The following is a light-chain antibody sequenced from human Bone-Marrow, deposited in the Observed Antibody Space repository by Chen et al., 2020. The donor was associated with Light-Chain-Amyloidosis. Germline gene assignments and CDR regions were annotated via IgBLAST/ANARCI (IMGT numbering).Light chain of an antibody. CDR3: QSADSSGTYEVI. J-gene: IGLJ2*01. CDR1: DLPTKY. Sequence: SYELTQPPSVSVSPGQTARITCSGDDLPTKYAYWYQQKPGQAPVLVIHRDTERPSGISEQFSGSSSGTTATLTIGGVQAEDEADYHCQSADSSGTYEVIFGGGTKLTVL. V-gene: IGLV3-25*03. CDR2: RDT.